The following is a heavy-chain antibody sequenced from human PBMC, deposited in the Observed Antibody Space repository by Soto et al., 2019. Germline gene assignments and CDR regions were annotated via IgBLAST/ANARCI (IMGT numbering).Heavy chain of an antibody. Sequence: QITLNESGPTQVKPRQTLTLTCTFSGFSLTTSGVGVGWIRQSPGKAPEWLALIYWDADKRYSPSLKSRLTITKDTSKHQVVLTMADLDPADTATYYCAHRVLRTVFGLVTTTVIYFDFWGQGTPVAVSS. CDR1: GFSLTTSGVG. CDR3: AHRVLRTVFGLVTTTVIYFDF. J-gene: IGHJ4*02. D-gene: IGHD3-3*01. V-gene: IGHV2-5*02. CDR2: IYWDADK.